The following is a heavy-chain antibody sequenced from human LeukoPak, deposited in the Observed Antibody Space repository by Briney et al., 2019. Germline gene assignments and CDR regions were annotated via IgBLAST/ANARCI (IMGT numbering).Heavy chain of an antibody. V-gene: IGHV1-2*06. Sequence: ASVKVSCKASGYTFTDYYVHWVRQAPGQGLEWMGRISPNSGGTNYAQKFRGRLTVTRDTSISTAYMELSSLRSDDPAVYYCAKNRAGDYADYGGQGTLVTVS. J-gene: IGHJ4*02. CDR2: ISPNSGGT. CDR1: GYTFTDYY. D-gene: IGHD4-17*01. CDR3: AKNRAGDYADY.